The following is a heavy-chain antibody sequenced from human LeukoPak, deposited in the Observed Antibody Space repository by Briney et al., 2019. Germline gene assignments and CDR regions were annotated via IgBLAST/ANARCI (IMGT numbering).Heavy chain of an antibody. Sequence: ASVKVSCKVSGYALTELSMHWVRQAPGKGLEWMGGFDHEDGETIYAQKFQGRVTMTEDTSTDTAYMELSSLRSEDTAVYYCATESPITMIVVVSRVDAFDIWGQGTMVTVSS. J-gene: IGHJ3*02. CDR3: ATESPITMIVVVSRVDAFDI. CDR1: GYALTELS. CDR2: FDHEDGET. D-gene: IGHD3-22*01. V-gene: IGHV1-24*01.